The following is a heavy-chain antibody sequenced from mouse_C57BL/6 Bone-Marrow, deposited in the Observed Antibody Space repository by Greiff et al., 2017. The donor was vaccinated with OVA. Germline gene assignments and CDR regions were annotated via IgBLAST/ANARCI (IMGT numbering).Heavy chain of an antibody. Sequence: QVQLQQPGAELVKPGASVRMSCKASGYTFTSYWITWVKQRPGQGLEWIGDIYPGSGSTNYNEKFKSKATLTVDTSSSTAYMQLSSLTSEDSAVYYCARPVITTVAGDYWGQGTTLTVSS. J-gene: IGHJ2*01. D-gene: IGHD1-1*01. CDR1: GYTFTSYW. V-gene: IGHV1-55*01. CDR3: ARPVITTVAGDY. CDR2: IYPGSGST.